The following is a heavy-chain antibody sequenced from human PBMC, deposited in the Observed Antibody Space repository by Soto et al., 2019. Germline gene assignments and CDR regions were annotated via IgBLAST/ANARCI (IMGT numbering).Heavy chain of an antibody. J-gene: IGHJ4*02. V-gene: IGHV4-34*01. CDR1: GGSFSGYY. Sequence: SETLSLTCAVYGGSFSGYYWSWIRQPPGKGLEWIGEINHSGSTNYNPSLKSRVTISVDTSKNQFSLKLSSVTAADTAVYYCARGLRLTGYYTVEFDYWGQGTLVTGSS. CDR3: ARGLRLTGYYTVEFDY. D-gene: IGHD3-9*01. CDR2: INHSGST.